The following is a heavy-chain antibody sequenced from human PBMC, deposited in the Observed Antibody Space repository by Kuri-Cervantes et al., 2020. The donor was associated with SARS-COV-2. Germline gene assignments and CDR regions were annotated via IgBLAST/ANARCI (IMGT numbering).Heavy chain of an antibody. D-gene: IGHD2-2*01. CDR2: IYTSGST. J-gene: IGHJ5*02. Sequence: SETLSLTCTVSGGSISSYYWSWIRQPAGKGLEWIGRIYTSGSTNYNPSHKSRVTMSVDTSKNQFSLKLSSVTAADTAVYYCAKDIGVVPAASTLAWFDPWGQGTLVTVSS. CDR1: GGSISSYY. V-gene: IGHV4-4*07. CDR3: AKDIGVVPAASTLAWFDP.